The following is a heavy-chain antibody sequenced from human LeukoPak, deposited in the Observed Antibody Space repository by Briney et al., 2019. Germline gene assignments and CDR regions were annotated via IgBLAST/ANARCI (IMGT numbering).Heavy chain of an antibody. CDR1: GFTFRSYW. J-gene: IGHJ6*02. CDR2: INQDGSGK. V-gene: IGHV3-7*01. CDR3: ATYTHWVAGDV. D-gene: IGHD3-16*01. Sequence: GGSLRLSCAASGFTFRSYWMSWVRQAPGKGLEWVASINQDGSGKYYVDSVKGRFTISRDNARNSLYLQMSSLRAEDTAVYYCATYTHWVAGDVWGQGTTVTVSS.